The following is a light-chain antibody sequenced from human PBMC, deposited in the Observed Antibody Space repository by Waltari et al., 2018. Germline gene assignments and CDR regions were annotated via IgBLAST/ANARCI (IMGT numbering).Light chain of an antibody. Sequence: EIVMTTSPATLSVSPGERATLSCRASQRVSSNLAWYQQKPGQAPRLLVYGASTRATGIPARFSGSGSGTEFTLTISSLQSEDFAVYYCQQYNNWPRTFGQGTKVEIK. CDR3: QQYNNWPRT. CDR1: QRVSSN. CDR2: GAS. J-gene: IGKJ1*01. V-gene: IGKV3-15*01.